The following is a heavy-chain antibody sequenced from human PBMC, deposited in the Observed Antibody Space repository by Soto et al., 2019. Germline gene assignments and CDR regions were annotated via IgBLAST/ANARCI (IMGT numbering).Heavy chain of an antibody. J-gene: IGHJ5*02. CDR2: IYSDGRT. CDR1: GLTVSSNY. CDR3: ASWQNSGRNWFDP. Sequence: GGSLRLSCAASGLTVSSNYMTWVRQAPGKGLEWVSVIYSDGRTYYADSVKGRFTISRDNSKNTLYLQMNSLRAEDTAVYYCASWQNSGRNWFDPWGQGTLVTVSS. V-gene: IGHV3-66*02. D-gene: IGHD6-19*01.